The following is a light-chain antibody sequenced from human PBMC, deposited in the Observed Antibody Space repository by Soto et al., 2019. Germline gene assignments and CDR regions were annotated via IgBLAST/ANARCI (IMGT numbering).Light chain of an antibody. CDR3: AVWDDRLNAPV. V-gene: IGLV1-44*01. Sequence: QSVLTQPPSVSGTPGQRVTISCSGSSSNIGSNTVNWYQQLPGSAPRLLIYSNDQRPSGVPDRFSESKSGTSDSLAITGLQSEDEDDYYCAVWDDRLNAPVFGGGTKLTVL. CDR2: SND. J-gene: IGLJ3*02. CDR1: SSNIGSNT.